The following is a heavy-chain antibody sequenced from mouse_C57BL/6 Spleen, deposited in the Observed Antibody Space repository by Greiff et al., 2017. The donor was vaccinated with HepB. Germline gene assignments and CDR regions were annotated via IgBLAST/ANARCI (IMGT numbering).Heavy chain of an antibody. CDR2: IYPSDSET. J-gene: IGHJ2*01. Sequence: QVQLQQPGAELVRPGSSVKLSCKASGYTFTSYWMDWVKQRPGQGLEWIGNIYPSDSETHYNQKFKDKDTLTVDKSSSTAYMQLSSLTSEDSAVYYCARAWDYLDYWGQGTTLTVSS. V-gene: IGHV1-61*01. CDR3: ARAWDYLDY. CDR1: GYTFTSYW.